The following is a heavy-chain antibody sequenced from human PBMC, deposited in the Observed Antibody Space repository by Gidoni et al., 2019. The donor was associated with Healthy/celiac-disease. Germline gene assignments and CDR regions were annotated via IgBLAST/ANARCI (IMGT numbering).Heavy chain of an antibody. V-gene: IGHV4-34*01. CDR2: TTLCGST. D-gene: IGHD6-19*01. Sequence: VQPQQCGAAPLPPSQTLSPTSIVYTPSLSGYFWGRIRQPPGKGLEWIGETTLCGSTNYIPSLKSRVTIWRETSKRQLSLKLSSVTAADTAVYYCARGRTPGIAVAGDPYYYGMDVWGQGTTVTVSS. J-gene: IGHJ6*02. CDR1: TPSLSGYF. CDR3: ARGRTPGIAVAGDPYYYGMDV.